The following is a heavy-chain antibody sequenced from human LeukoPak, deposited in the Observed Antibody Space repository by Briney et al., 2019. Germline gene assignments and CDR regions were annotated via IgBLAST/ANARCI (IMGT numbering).Heavy chain of an antibody. J-gene: IGHJ4*02. D-gene: IGHD6-13*01. V-gene: IGHV3-23*01. CDR1: GFTFSSYA. Sequence: PGGSLRLSCAASGFTFSSYAMSWVRQAPGKGLEWVSAISGSGGSTYYADSVKGRFTISRDNSKNTLYLQMSSLRTEDTALYYCTKSPQSSSWYGFDYWGQGTLVTVSS. CDR2: ISGSGGST. CDR3: TKSPQSSSWYGFDY.